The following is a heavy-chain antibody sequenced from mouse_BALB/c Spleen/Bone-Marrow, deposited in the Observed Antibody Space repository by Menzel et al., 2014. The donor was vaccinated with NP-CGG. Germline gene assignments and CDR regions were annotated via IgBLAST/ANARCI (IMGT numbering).Heavy chain of an antibody. J-gene: IGHJ2*01. CDR2: IWGDGST. CDR3: ARSFTTVVATPLDY. D-gene: IGHD1-1*01. Sequence: VQLQQSGPGLVAPSQSLSITCTVSGFSLTGYGVNWARQPPGKGLEWLGMIWGDGSTDYNSVLKSRLNISKDNSKSQVFLKMNSLQTDDTARYYCARSFTTVVATPLDYWGQGTTLTVSS. CDR1: GFSLTGYG. V-gene: IGHV2-6-7*01.